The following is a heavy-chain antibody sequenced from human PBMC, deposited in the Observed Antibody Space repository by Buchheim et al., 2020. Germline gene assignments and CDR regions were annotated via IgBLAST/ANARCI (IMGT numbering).Heavy chain of an antibody. CDR2: INHSGST. V-gene: IGHV4-34*01. D-gene: IGHD2-15*01. CDR1: GGSFSGYY. J-gene: IGHJ6*02. Sequence: QVQLQQWGAGLLKPSETLSLTCAVYGGSFSGYYWSWIRQPPGKGLEWIGEINHSGSTNYNPSLKSRVTISVDTSKNQFSLKVRSVTAADTAVYYCARNVVVATKIVSDYGMDVWGQGTT. CDR3: ARNVVVATKIVSDYGMDV.